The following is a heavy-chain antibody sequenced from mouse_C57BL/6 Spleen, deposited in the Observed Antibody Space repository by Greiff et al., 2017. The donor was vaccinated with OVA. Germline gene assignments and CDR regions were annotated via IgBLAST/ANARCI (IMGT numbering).Heavy chain of an antibody. CDR3: TRAYGNYDYFDY. J-gene: IGHJ2*01. V-gene: IGHV1-15*01. CDR2: IDPETGGT. D-gene: IGHD2-1*01. CDR1: GYTFTDYE. Sequence: VQLVESGAELVRPGASVTLSCKASGYTFTDYEMHWVKQTPVHGLEWIGAIDPETGGTASNQKFKGKATLTADKSSSTAYMELRSLTSEDSAVYYCTRAYGNYDYFDYWGQGTTLTVSS.